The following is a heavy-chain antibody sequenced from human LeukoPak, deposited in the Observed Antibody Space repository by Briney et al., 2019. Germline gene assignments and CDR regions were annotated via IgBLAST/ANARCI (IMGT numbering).Heavy chain of an antibody. CDR3: ASNYYDSSGYLGAFDI. V-gene: IGHV4-38-2*02. CDR1: GYSISSGYY. J-gene: IGHJ3*02. Sequence: SETLSLTCTVSGYSISSGYYWGWIRQPPGKGLEWIGSIYHSGSTYYYPSLKSRVTISVDTSKNQFSLKLSSVTAADTAVYYCASNYYDSSGYLGAFDIWGQGTMVTVSS. D-gene: IGHD3-22*01. CDR2: IYHSGST.